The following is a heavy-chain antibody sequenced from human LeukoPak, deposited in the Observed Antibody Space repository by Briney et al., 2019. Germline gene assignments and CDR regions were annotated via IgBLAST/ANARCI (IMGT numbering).Heavy chain of an antibody. CDR3: TRGPFTAPGIADY. V-gene: IGHV3-7*02. Sequence: GGSLRLSCAASGFTFSSYWMSWVRQAPGKGLEWVANIKQDGSVNYYVDSVKGRFTISRDNARNSLYLQMNSLRAEDTAMYYCTRGPFTAPGIADYWGQGTLVTVSS. J-gene: IGHJ4*02. D-gene: IGHD6-13*01. CDR2: IKQDGSVN. CDR1: GFTFSSYW.